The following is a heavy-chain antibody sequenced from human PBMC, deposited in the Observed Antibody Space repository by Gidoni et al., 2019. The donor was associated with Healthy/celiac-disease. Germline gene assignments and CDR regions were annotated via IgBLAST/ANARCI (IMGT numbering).Heavy chain of an antibody. CDR3: AKDRGSPLYYYYGMDV. CDR1: GSTFDDYA. J-gene: IGHJ6*02. D-gene: IGHD3-16*01. CDR2: ISWNSGSI. V-gene: IGHV3-9*01. Sequence: EVQLVESGGGLVQPGRSLRLSCAASGSTFDDYAMHWVRQAPGKGLEWVSGISWNSGSIGYADSVKGRFTISRDNAKNSLYLQMNSLRAEDTALYYCAKDRGSPLYYYYGMDVWGQGTTATVSS.